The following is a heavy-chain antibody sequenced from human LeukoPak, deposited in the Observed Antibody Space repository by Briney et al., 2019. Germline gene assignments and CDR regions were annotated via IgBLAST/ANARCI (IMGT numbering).Heavy chain of an antibody. D-gene: IGHD3-22*01. CDR3: ARTSGYTFDY. CDR1: GYTFTTYY. J-gene: IGHJ4*02. V-gene: IGHV1-46*01. CDR2: ISPSGGST. Sequence: ASVKVSCKASGYTFTTYYIHWVRQAPGQGLEWMGMISPSGGSTTYAQKFQDRVTMTRDTSTSTVYMELSSLRSEDTAVYYCARTSGYTFDYWGQGTLVTVSS.